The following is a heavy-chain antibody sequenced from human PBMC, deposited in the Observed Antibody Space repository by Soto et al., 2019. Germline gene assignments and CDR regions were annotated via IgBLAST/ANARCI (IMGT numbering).Heavy chain of an antibody. Sequence: EQLVQSGSEVRRPGSSVRVSCTASGGTFSTYPIHWVRQAPGQGLEWMGGFIPMFGTANFAQKFQGRVTLTADKSTSTAYMELSSLKSEDTAVYYCAREGASIVGATGAFDIWGQGTLVSVSS. CDR2: FIPMFGTA. D-gene: IGHD1-26*01. V-gene: IGHV1-69*06. CDR3: AREGASIVGATGAFDI. CDR1: GGTFSTYP. J-gene: IGHJ3*02.